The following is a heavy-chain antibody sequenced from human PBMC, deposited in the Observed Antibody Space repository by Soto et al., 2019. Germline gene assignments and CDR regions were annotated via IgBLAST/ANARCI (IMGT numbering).Heavy chain of an antibody. V-gene: IGHV3-13*01. D-gene: IGHD1-26*01. J-gene: IGHJ6*02. Sequence: GGSLRLSXAASGFTFSSYDMHWVRQATGKGLEWVSAIGTAGDTYYPGSVKGRFTISRENAKNSLYLQMNSLRAGDTAVYYCARATPYSGSYYGRVPVYGMDVWGQGTTVTVS. CDR2: IGTAGDT. CDR3: ARATPYSGSYYGRVPVYGMDV. CDR1: GFTFSSYD.